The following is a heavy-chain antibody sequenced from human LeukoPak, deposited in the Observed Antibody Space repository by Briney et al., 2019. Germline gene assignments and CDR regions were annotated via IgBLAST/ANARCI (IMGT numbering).Heavy chain of an antibody. D-gene: IGHD3-10*01. CDR3: AGETTGEFQTLNLNYYYYYMDV. J-gene: IGHJ6*03. CDR2: IYSGGST. Sequence: PGGSLRLSCAASGFTVSNNYMRWVRQAPGKGLEWVSLIYSGGSTYYADSVKGRFSITRDNAKNSLYLQMNSLRAEDTAVYYCAGETTGEFQTLNLNYYYYYMDVWGKGTTVTVSS. CDR1: GFTVSNNY. V-gene: IGHV3-66*01.